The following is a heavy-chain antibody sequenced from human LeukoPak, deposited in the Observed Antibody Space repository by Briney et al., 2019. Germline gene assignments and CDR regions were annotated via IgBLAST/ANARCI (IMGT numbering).Heavy chain of an antibody. CDR1: GGSFSGYY. D-gene: IGHD2-15*01. J-gene: IGHJ4*02. CDR3: ARGRVAATPH. V-gene: IGHV4-34*01. Sequence: SETLSLTCAVYGGSFSGYYWSWIRQPPGKGPEWIGEINHSGSTNYNPSLKSRVTISVDTSKNQFSLKLSSVTAADTAVYYCARGRVAATPHWGQGTLVTVSS. CDR2: INHSGST.